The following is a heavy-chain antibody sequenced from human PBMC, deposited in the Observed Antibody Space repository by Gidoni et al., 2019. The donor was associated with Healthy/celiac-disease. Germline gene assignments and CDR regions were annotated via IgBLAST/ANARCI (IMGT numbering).Heavy chain of an antibody. J-gene: IGHJ2*01. V-gene: IGHV4-59*01. CDR2: IYYSGST. CDR1: GGSISSYY. Sequence: QVQLQESGPGLVKPSETLSLTCTVPGGSISSYYWSWIRQPPGKGLEWIGYIYYSGSTNYNPSLKSRVTISVDTSKNQFSLKLSSVTAADTAVYYCARDDGGGYFDLWGRGTLVTVSS. CDR3: ARDDGGGYFDL. D-gene: IGHD2-15*01.